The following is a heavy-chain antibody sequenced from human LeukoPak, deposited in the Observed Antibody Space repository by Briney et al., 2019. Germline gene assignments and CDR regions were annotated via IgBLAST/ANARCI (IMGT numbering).Heavy chain of an antibody. CDR2: IREDGSQK. J-gene: IGHJ4*02. CDR1: GFTFSSYD. CDR3: ARGPTNGQAFDY. Sequence: PGGSLRLSCAASGFTFSSYDMSWVRQAPGKGLEWVASIREDGSQKTSVDSVRGRFTISRDNAKNSVYLQMDSLRAEDTAVYYCARGPTNGQAFDYWGQGTLVSVSS. D-gene: IGHD2-8*01. V-gene: IGHV3-7*01.